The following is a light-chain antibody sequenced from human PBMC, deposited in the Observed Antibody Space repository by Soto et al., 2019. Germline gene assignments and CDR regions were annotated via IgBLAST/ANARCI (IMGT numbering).Light chain of an antibody. V-gene: IGKV3D-20*01. Sequence: EIVLTQSPATLSLSPGERATLSCGASQSVSSSYVAWYQQKPGLAPRLLIYDASSRATGIPDRFSGSGSGTDFTLTISSMEPEDFAVYYCQQYGSSPYTLGQGTKREIK. CDR3: QQYGSSPYT. CDR2: DAS. CDR1: QSVSSSY. J-gene: IGKJ2*01.